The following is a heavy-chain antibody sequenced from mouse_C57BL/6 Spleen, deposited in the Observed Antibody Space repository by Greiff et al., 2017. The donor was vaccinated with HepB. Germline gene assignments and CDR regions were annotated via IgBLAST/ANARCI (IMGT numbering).Heavy chain of an antibody. CDR3: ATYDYDGVAFAY. J-gene: IGHJ3*01. CDR1: GYTFTSYW. V-gene: IGHV1-55*01. D-gene: IGHD2-4*01. CDR2: IYPGSGST. Sequence: QVQLKQPGAELVKPGASVKMSCKASGYTFTSYWITWVKQRPGQGLEWIGDIYPGSGSTNYNEKFKSKATLTVDTSSSTAYMQLSSLTSEDSAVYYCATYDYDGVAFAYWGQGTLVTVSA.